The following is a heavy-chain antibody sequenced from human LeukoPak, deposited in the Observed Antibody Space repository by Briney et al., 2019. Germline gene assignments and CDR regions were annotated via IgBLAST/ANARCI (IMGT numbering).Heavy chain of an antibody. CDR3: ARDVLMGYDQGWFDP. J-gene: IGHJ5*02. CDR2: INPNTGDK. V-gene: IGHV1-2*02. D-gene: IGHD2-8*01. Sequence: ASVTVSCKASGDRFIDYFIHGVRQAPGQGRECMGWINPNTGDKKYVRKFQGRLTLTRETSISADYLELRGLNSDDTAMYFCARDVLMGYDQGWFDPWGQGTLVTVS. CDR1: GDRFIDYF.